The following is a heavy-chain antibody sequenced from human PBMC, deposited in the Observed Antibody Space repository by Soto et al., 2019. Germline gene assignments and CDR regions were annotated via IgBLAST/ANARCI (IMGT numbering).Heavy chain of an antibody. D-gene: IGHD5-18*01. Sequence: ASVKVSCKASGYTFTGYYMHWVRQAPGQGLEWMGWINPNSGGTNYAQKFQGRVTMTTDTSTSTAYMELRSLRSDDTAVYYCARVSVGLWPYYYYGMDVWGQGTTVTVSS. J-gene: IGHJ6*02. CDR3: ARVSVGLWPYYYYGMDV. CDR2: INPNSGGT. CDR1: GYTFTGYY. V-gene: IGHV1-2*02.